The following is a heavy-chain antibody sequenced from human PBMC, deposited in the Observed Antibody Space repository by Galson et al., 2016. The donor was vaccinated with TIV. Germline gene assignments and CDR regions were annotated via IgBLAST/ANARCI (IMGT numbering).Heavy chain of an antibody. Sequence: SVKVSCKASGYTFTSYDINWIRQTNEKGLKWMGWMNPNSGNTGYAQKFQGRVTMTRNTSISTAYIELTSLGSEDTAVYYCARGGYSSRWYGDAFDIWGQGTMVTVSS. CDR2: MNPNSGNT. CDR1: GYTFTSYD. CDR3: ARGGYSSRWYGDAFDI. J-gene: IGHJ3*02. V-gene: IGHV1-8*01. D-gene: IGHD6-13*01.